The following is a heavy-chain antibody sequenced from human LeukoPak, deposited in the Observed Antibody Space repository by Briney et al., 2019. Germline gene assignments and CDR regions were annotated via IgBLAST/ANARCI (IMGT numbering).Heavy chain of an antibody. Sequence: SVKVSCKASGGTFSSYAISWVRQAPGQGLEWMGGIIPIFGTANYAQKFQGRVTITGDESTSTAYMELSSLRSEDTAVYYCARHVSTTGTTGYYYFDYWGQGTLVTVSS. D-gene: IGHD1-1*01. CDR3: ARHVSTTGTTGYYYFDY. CDR1: GGTFSSYA. J-gene: IGHJ4*02. CDR2: IIPIFGTA. V-gene: IGHV1-69*13.